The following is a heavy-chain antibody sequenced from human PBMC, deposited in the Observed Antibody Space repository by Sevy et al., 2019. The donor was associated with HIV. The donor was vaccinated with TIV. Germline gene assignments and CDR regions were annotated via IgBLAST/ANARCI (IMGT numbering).Heavy chain of an antibody. CDR3: VRVLWEGLVVPAATPSPWLDS. Sequence: GGSLRLSCAASGFTFDTYWMGWVRQAPGRGLEWVASIDPRGNERDYSDSLKGRFTISRDNAKNSLYLQMHSLKAGDTALYGCVRVLWEGLVVPAATPSPWLDSWGQGTLVTVSS. CDR1: GFTFDTYW. J-gene: IGHJ5*01. V-gene: IGHV3-7*01. CDR2: IDPRGNER. D-gene: IGHD1-26*01.